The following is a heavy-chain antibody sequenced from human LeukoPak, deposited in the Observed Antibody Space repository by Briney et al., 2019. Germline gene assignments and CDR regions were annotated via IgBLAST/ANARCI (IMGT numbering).Heavy chain of an antibody. J-gene: IGHJ4*02. V-gene: IGHV1-3*03. CDR1: ASTFSNYA. Sequence: GASVKVSCKASASTFSNYAIHWVRQAPGQGLEWMGWISTGNGNTKYSQGFQDRITITRDTSASTVYMELRGLRSDDMAIYYCARENYYRSGRFDRAYLDDWGQGTLVTVSS. CDR3: ARENYYRSGRFDRAYLDD. CDR2: ISTGNGNT. D-gene: IGHD6-19*01.